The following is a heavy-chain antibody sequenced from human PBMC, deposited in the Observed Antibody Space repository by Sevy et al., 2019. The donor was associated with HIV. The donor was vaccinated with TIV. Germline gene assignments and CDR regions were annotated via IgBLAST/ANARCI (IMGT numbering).Heavy chain of an antibody. V-gene: IGHV1-18*01. D-gene: IGHD2-15*01. CDR1: GYTFTSHK. J-gene: IGHJ4*02. Sequence: ASVKVSCKTSGYTFTSHKITWVRQAPGQGLEWMGWVSAHNGDTNYAQRFRGRVTMTTDTSTSTAYMDLRSLRSDDTAVYYCVRAYCSGGRCYSGAYWGQGTLVTVSS. CDR2: VSAHNGDT. CDR3: VRAYCSGGRCYSGAY.